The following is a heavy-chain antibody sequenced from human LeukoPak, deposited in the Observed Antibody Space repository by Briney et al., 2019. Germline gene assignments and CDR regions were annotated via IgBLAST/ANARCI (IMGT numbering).Heavy chain of an antibody. J-gene: IGHJ5*02. CDR2: INQDGSEK. CDR3: ARVLGTTGHDLLDP. D-gene: IGHD5-12*01. CDR1: KFTFSNYW. V-gene: IGHV3-7*01. Sequence: GGSLRLSCAASKFTFSNYWMTWVRQAPGKGLEWVANINQDGSEKYYVDSVKGRFTISRDNDKNSLYLQMNSLGAEDTAVYYCARVLGTTGHDLLDPWGQGTLVTVSS.